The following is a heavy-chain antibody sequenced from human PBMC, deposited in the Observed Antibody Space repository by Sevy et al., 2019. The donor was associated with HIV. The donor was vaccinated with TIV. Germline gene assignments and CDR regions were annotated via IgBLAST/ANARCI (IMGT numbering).Heavy chain of an antibody. V-gene: IGHV4-4*02. D-gene: IGHD6-25*01. J-gene: IGHJ4*02. CDR1: GDSISSSHW. CDR2: MYHRGTT. Sequence: SETLSLTCSVSGDSISSSHWWSWVRQTPGKGLEWIGDMYHRGTTNYNPSLQSRVIISVDKSKNQFSLKLTSVTAADTAVYYCAAAAGTDVLGYYFGSWGQGTQVTVSS. CDR3: AAAAGTDVLGYYFGS.